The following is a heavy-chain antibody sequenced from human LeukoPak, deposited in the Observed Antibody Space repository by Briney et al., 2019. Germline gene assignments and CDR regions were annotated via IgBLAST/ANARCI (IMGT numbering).Heavy chain of an antibody. CDR3: ARHDNYCDSRGFDY. D-gene: IGHD3-22*01. V-gene: IGHV4-39*01. Sequence: SESLSLTCTVSGGSISSSTFYWGWLRQRPGKGLEWIGSIYYSGSTYYNSSLKSRVTISVDTSKNQLALKLSSVTAADTAVYYCARHDNYCDSRGFDYWGQGTLGTVSS. CDR1: GGSISSSTFY. CDR2: IYYSGST. J-gene: IGHJ4*02.